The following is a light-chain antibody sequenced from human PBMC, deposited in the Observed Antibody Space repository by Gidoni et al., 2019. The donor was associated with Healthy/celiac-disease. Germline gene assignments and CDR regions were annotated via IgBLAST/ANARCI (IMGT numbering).Light chain of an antibody. J-gene: IGKJ5*01. CDR1: QSLLHSNGYNY. CDR3: MQAIQTIT. CDR2: LGS. V-gene: IGKV2-28*01. Sequence: IVMTQSPLSLPVTRGEPDSISCRSSQSLLHSNGYNYLDWYLQKPGQSPQLLLYLGSNRASVVTYRFSGSGSGTYFTLKISRVEAEDVGVYYCMQAIQTITFGQGTQVEIK.